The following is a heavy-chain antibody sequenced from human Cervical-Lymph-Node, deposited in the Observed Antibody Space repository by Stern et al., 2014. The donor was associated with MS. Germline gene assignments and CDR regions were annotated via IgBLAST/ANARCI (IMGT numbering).Heavy chain of an antibody. J-gene: IGHJ4*02. CDR3: ARHQLGYGYAYLRY. CDR2: VYYSGNT. D-gene: IGHD5-18*01. V-gene: IGHV4-39*01. Sequence: QVQLVESGPGLVKPSDTLSLTCSVSGDSLSSSTFYWGWLRQPPGKGPEWIGSVYYSGNTYYHPSLTSRVTISFDTSKNQFSLRLTSVTAADTAVYYCARHQLGYGYAYLRYWGQGTLVTVSS. CDR1: GDSLSSSTFY.